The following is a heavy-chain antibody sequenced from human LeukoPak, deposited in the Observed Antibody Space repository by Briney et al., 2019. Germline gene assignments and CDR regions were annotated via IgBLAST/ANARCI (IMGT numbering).Heavy chain of an antibody. CDR1: GYTFTSYY. CDR2: INPSGGST. V-gene: IGHV1-46*01. Sequence: ASVKVSCKASGYTFTSYYMHWVRQAPGQGLEWMGIINPSGGSTSYAQKFQGRVTMTRDTCTSTVYMELSSLRSEDTAVYYCAREEYSGSFYPGLHRFGVWDYWGQGTLVTVSS. D-gene: IGHD1-26*01. CDR3: AREEYSGSFYPGLHRFGVWDY. J-gene: IGHJ4*02.